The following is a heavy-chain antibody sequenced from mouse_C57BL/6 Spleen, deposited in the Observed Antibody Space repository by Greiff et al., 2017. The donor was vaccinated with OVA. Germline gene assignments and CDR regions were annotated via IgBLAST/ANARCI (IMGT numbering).Heavy chain of an antibody. V-gene: IGHV2-2*01. D-gene: IGHD3-2*02. Sequence: QVQLQQSGPGLVQPSQTLSISCTASGFTFTSYGVHWVRQSPGEGLEWLGVIWSGGSTDYNAAFICSLSISKDKSKSQVFFKMNSLQADDTAIYYCARKGGSGYVSYYAMYDWGKGTSVTVAS. CDR3: ARKGGSGYVSYYAMYD. J-gene: IGHJ4*01. CDR1: GFTFTSYG. CDR2: IWSGGST.